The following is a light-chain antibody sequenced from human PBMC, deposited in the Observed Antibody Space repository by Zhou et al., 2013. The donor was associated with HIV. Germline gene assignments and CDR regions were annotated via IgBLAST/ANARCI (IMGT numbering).Light chain of an antibody. J-gene: IGLJ2*01. CDR1: NSNVGLNF. Sequence: SVLTQPPSVSAAPGQKVTISCSGSNSNVGLNFVSWYQQLPGTAPKLLIYENSKRPSGTPDRFSGSRSGTSATLGIAGLQTGDEAHYYCATWDNNLSGVVFGGGTKLTVL. CDR2: ENS. CDR3: ATWDNNLSGVV. V-gene: IGLV1-51*02.